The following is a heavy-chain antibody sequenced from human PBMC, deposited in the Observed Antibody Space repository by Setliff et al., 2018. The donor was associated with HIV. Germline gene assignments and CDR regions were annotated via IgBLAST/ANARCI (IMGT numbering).Heavy chain of an antibody. CDR2: VHNSGGT. V-gene: IGHV4-39*07. D-gene: IGHD4-17*01. Sequence: SETLSLTCTVSGGSISTNSYYWGWIRQSPGKGLEWVGNVHNSGGTNYNPSLKSRLTISVDTSKRQFSLNLSSVTAADTAVYFCARGIGLRPFDAWGQGTLVTVSS. J-gene: IGHJ4*02. CDR1: GGSISTNSYY. CDR3: ARGIGLRPFDA.